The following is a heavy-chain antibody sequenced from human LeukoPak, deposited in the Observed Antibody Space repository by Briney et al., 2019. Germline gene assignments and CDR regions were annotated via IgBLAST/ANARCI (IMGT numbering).Heavy chain of an antibody. Sequence: GGSLRLSCAASGFTFSSYAMSWVPQAPGKGLEWVSAISGSGGSTYYADSVKGRFTISRDNSKNTLYLQMNSLRAEDTAVHYCARDRGSGSYYGYWGQGTLVTVSS. CDR3: ARDRGSGSYYGY. J-gene: IGHJ4*02. D-gene: IGHD3-10*01. CDR1: GFTFSSYA. V-gene: IGHV3-23*01. CDR2: ISGSGGST.